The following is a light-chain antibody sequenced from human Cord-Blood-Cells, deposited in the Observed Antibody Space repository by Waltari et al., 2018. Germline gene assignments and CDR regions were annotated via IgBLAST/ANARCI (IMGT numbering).Light chain of an antibody. J-gene: IGLJ3*02. CDR3: QSYDSSLSGSV. Sequence: QSVLTQPPSVSGAPGQPVTISCTGSSSNIRAGSDVHWYQQPPGTAPKLLIYGNSNRPSGVPDRFSGSKSGTSASLAITGLQAEDEADYYCQSYDSSLSGSVFGGGTKLTVL. CDR2: GNS. CDR1: SSNIRAGSD. V-gene: IGLV1-40*01.